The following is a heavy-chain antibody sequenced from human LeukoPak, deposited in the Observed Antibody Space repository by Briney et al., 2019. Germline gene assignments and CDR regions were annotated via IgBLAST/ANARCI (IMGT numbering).Heavy chain of an antibody. V-gene: IGHV1-2*02. CDR2: INPNSVTT. CDR1: GYTFTDYY. Sequence: ASVQVSCKASGYTFTDYYIHWVRQSPGRGLESLGWINPNSVTTNYAQKFRGRVTMTRDTSISTAYMELAKLTSDDTAVYYCARGHDSGYSYSLDPWGQGTRVTVSS. D-gene: IGHD3-22*01. J-gene: IGHJ5*02. CDR3: ARGHDSGYSYSLDP.